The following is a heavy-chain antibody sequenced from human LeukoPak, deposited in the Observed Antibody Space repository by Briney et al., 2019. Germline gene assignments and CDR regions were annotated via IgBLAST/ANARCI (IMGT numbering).Heavy chain of an antibody. CDR3: ATWRGTTVPDY. Sequence: GGSLRLSCAASGFTFSDYYMSWIRQAPGKGLEWLSYISESGTTIYYANSVRGRFTISRDNAKNSLFLQMNSLRAEDTAVYYCATWRGTTVPDYCGQGTLVTVSS. J-gene: IGHJ4*02. CDR1: GFTFSDYY. CDR2: ISESGTTI. V-gene: IGHV3-11*01. D-gene: IGHD4-17*01.